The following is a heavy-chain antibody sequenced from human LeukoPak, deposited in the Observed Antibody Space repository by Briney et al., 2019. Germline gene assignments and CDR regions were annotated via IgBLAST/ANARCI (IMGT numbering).Heavy chain of an antibody. CDR1: GGSFSGYY. CDR2: INHSGST. Sequence: PSETLSLTCAVYGGSFSGYYWNWIRQPPGKGLEWIGEINHSGSTNYNPSLKSRVTISVDTSKNQFSLKLSSVTAADTAVYYCARGGRQYSSSWYVGYWGQGTLVTVSS. J-gene: IGHJ4*02. V-gene: IGHV4-34*01. D-gene: IGHD6-13*01. CDR3: ARGGRQYSSSWYVGY.